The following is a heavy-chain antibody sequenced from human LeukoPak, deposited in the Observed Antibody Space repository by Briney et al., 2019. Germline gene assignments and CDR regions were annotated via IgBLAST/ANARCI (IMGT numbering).Heavy chain of an antibody. Sequence: SETLSLTCTVSGYSLSSSSNYWGWIRQPPGKGLEWIGSIYYSGTTFYNPSLKSRVTISVDTSKNQFSLKLSSVTAADTAVYYCASSGSVDTAMVGYWGQGTLVTVSS. J-gene: IGHJ4*02. CDR1: GYSLSSSSNY. CDR2: IYYSGTT. V-gene: IGHV4-39*01. CDR3: ASSGSVDTAMVGY. D-gene: IGHD5-18*01.